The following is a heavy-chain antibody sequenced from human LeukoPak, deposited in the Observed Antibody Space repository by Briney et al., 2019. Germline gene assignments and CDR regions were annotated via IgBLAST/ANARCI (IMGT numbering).Heavy chain of an antibody. Sequence: PGRSLRLSCAASGFTFSSYAMHWVRQAPGKGLEWVAVISYDGSNKYYADSVKGRFTISRDNSKNTLYLQMNSLRAEDTAVYYCARDPPRRDGRFGPPDYWGQGTLVTVSS. J-gene: IGHJ4*02. D-gene: IGHD3-10*01. CDR1: GFTFSSYA. CDR2: ISYDGSNK. V-gene: IGHV3-30*04. CDR3: ARDPPRRDGRFGPPDY.